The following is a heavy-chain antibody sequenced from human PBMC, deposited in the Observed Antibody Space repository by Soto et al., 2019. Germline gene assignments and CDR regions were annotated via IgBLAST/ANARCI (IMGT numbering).Heavy chain of an antibody. V-gene: IGHV3-48*02. D-gene: IGHD3-3*01. CDR1: GFTFSSYS. J-gene: IGHJ6*02. CDR2: ISSSSSTI. CDR3: ARDLGFLEAWDYYYYYGMDV. Sequence: GGSLRLSCAASGFTFSSYSMNWVRQAPGKRLEWVSYISSSSSTIYYADSVKGRFTISRDNAKNSLYLQMNSLRDEDTAVYYCARDLGFLEAWDYYYYYGMDVWGQGTTVTVSS.